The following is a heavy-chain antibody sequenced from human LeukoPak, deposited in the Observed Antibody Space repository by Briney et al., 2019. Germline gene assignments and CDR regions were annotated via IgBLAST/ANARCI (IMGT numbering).Heavy chain of an antibody. V-gene: IGHV3-74*01. D-gene: IGHD3-10*01. CDR1: GFTFSSYW. CDR3: ARDVYYVSGSYSNDAFDI. Sequence: PGGSLRLSCAASGFTFSSYWMHWVRQAPGKGLVWVSRINSDGSSTSYADSVKGRFTISRDNAKNTLYLQMNSLRAEDTAVYYCARDVYYVSGSYSNDAFDIWGQGTMVTVSS. CDR2: INSDGSST. J-gene: IGHJ3*02.